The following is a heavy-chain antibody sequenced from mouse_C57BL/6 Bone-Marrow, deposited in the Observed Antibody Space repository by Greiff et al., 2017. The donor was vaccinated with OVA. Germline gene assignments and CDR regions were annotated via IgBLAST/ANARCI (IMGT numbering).Heavy chain of an antibody. D-gene: IGHD3-2*02. CDR1: GYTFTSYW. CDR2: IYPSDSET. V-gene: IGHV1-61*01. Sequence: QVQLQQPGDELYMPGSSVKLSCKASGYTFTSYWMDWVKQRPGQGLEWIGNIYPSDSETHYNQKFKDKATLTVDKSSSTAYMQLSSLTSEDSAVYYCARRGGQLRLSWFAYWGQGTLVTVSA. J-gene: IGHJ3*01. CDR3: ARRGGQLRLSWFAY.